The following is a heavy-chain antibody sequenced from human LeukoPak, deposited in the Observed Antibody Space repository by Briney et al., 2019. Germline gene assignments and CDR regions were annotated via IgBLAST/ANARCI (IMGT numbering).Heavy chain of an antibody. J-gene: IGHJ4*02. CDR1: GYTFTGYY. V-gene: IGHV1-2*02. D-gene: IGHD2-15*01. Sequence: ASVKVSCKASGYTFTGYYMHWVRQVPGQGLEWMGWINPNSGGTNYAQKLQGRVTMTRDTSISTAYMELSTLRSDDTAVYYCARGWWNFDYWGQGTLVTVSS. CDR2: INPNSGGT. CDR3: ARGWWNFDY.